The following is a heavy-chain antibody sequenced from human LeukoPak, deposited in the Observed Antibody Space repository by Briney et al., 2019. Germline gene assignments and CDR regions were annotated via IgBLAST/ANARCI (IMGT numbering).Heavy chain of an antibody. Sequence: GGSLRLSCAASGFTFSSYEMNWVRQAPGKGLEWVSYISSSGSTIYYADSVKGRFTISRDNAKNSLYLQMNSLRAEDTAVYYCARDNIAVAGTLRKPTRPHYFDYWGQGTLVTVSS. CDR1: GFTFSSYE. CDR3: ARDNIAVAGTLRKPTRPHYFDY. CDR2: ISSSGSTI. J-gene: IGHJ4*02. V-gene: IGHV3-48*03. D-gene: IGHD6-19*01.